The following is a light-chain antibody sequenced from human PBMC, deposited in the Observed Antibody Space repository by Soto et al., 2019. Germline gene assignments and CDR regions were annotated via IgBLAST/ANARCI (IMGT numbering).Light chain of an antibody. CDR2: AVT. J-gene: IGLJ1*01. CDR1: SSDVGGYNY. V-gene: IGLV2-11*01. CDR3: CSYAGSSNV. Sequence: QSVLTQPRSVSGSPGQSVTICCTGTSSDVGGYNYVSWYQQHPGKSPNLMIYAVTTRPSWFPDRFSGSNSGTPASLTISGLHSEYEAPYYCCSYAGSSNVFLTVSKVTVL.